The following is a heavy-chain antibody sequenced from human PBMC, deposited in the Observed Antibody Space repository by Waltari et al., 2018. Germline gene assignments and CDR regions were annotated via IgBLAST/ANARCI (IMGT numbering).Heavy chain of an antibody. V-gene: IGHV1-3*04. D-gene: IGHD3-3*01. CDR3: ARDGVGRGDY. CDR2: VNTGNGNT. J-gene: IGHJ4*02. Sequence: VQLVQSGAEVQKPGASVEVSCRASGYTFTDYSIPWVRQAPGQSLEWMGWVNTGNGNTKHSQKSDGRVTITRATSANTAYMELSSLRSEDTSVYYCARDGVGRGDYWGQGTLVTVSS. CDR1: GYTFTDYS.